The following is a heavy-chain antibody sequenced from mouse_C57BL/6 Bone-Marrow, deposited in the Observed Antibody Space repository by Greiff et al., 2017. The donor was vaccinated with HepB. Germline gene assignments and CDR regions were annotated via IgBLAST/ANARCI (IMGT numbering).Heavy chain of an antibody. J-gene: IGHJ3*01. CDR2: IDPENGDT. CDR3: TTSSSGPWFAY. V-gene: IGHV14-4*01. Sequence: EVQLQQSGAELVRPGASVKLSCTASGFNIKDDYMHWVKQRPEQGLEWIGWIDPENGDTEYASKFQGKATITADTSSNTAYLQLSSLTSEDTAVYYCTTSSSGPWFAYWGHGTLVTVSA. D-gene: IGHD3-2*02. CDR1: GFNIKDDY.